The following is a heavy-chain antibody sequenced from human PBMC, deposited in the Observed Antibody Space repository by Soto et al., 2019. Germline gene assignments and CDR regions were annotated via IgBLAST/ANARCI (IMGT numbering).Heavy chain of an antibody. CDR3: ARSAVATIFGEYYYGMEV. J-gene: IGHJ6*02. CDR2: IWYDGSNK. CDR1: GFTFSSYG. D-gene: IGHD3-3*01. V-gene: IGHV3-33*01. Sequence: GGSLRLSCAASGFTFSSYGMHLVRQSPGKGLEWVAVIWYDGSNKYYADSVKGRFTISRYNSKNTLYLQMNSLRAEDTAVYYCARSAVATIFGEYYYGMEVWGQGTTVTVSS.